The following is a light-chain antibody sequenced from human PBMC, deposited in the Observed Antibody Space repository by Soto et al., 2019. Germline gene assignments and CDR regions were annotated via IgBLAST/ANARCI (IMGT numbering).Light chain of an antibody. V-gene: IGKV3-20*01. Sequence: ILLTQSPGTLSLSPGESATLSCRASQSLSSSELAWYQQKYGQAPRLLIYGASNRATGIPDRFSGSGSGTDFTLNITRLEPEDFAVYYCQQYGRSPTFGQGTKLQIQ. CDR3: QQYGRSPT. CDR2: GAS. J-gene: IGKJ2*01. CDR1: QSLSSSE.